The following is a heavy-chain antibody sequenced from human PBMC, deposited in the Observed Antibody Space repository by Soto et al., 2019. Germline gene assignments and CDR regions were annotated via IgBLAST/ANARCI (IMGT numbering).Heavy chain of an antibody. Sequence: GGSLRLSCAVVGMTVSGKKYVAWVRQAPGKGLEWVSGVYDADGKYYADSVKGRFTTSRDSSKTIVYLEMNDLGPEDTAIYYCATWLQRGHAYDVWGQGTTVTDSS. CDR3: ATWLQRGHAYDV. D-gene: IGHD3-10*01. V-gene: IGHV3-53*01. CDR1: GMTVSGKKY. CDR2: VYDADGK. J-gene: IGHJ3*01.